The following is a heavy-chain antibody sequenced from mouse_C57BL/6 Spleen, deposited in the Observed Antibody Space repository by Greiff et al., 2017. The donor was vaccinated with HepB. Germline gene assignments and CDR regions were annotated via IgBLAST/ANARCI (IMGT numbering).Heavy chain of an antibody. Sequence: ESGPGLVKPSQSLSLTCSVTGYSITSGYYWNWIRQFPGNKLEWMGYISYDGSNNYNPSLKNRISITRDTSKNQFFLKLNSVTTEDTATYYCARDKIYYDQGWYFDVWGTGTTVTVSS. V-gene: IGHV3-6*01. CDR3: ARDKIYYDQGWYFDV. D-gene: IGHD2-4*01. CDR1: GYSITSGYY. CDR2: ISYDGSN. J-gene: IGHJ1*03.